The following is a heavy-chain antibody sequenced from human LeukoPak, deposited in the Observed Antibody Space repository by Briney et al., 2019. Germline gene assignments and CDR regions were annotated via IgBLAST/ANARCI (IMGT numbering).Heavy chain of an antibody. J-gene: IGHJ6*02. CDR2: ISGSGGST. V-gene: IGHV3-23*01. D-gene: IGHD2-2*01. CDR3: AKVVVPAPYYYYGMDV. Sequence: GGSLRLSCAASGFTFSSYAVSWVRQAPGKGLEWVSAISGSGGSTYYADSVKGRFTISRDNSKNTLYLQMNSLRAEDTAVYYCAKVVVPAPYYYYGMDVWGQGTTVTVSS. CDR1: GFTFSSYA.